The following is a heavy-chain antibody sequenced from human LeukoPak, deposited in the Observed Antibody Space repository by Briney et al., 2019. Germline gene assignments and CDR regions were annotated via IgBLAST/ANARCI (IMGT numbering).Heavy chain of an antibody. CDR1: GFTFSNAW. D-gene: IGHD5-18*01. Sequence: GGCLRLSCAASGFTFSNAWMSWVRQAPGKGLEWVGRIIMETDGGTTDHAAPVKGRFTISRDDSKNTLYLQMNSLKTEDTAVYYCTRNYPSWIQLWIFDYWGQGALVTVSS. V-gene: IGHV3-15*01. CDR3: TRNYPSWIQLWIFDY. CDR2: IIMETDGGTT. J-gene: IGHJ4*02.